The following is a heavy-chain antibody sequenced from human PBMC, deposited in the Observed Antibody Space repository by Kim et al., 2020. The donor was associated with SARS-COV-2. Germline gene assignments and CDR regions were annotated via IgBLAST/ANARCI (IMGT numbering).Heavy chain of an antibody. CDR3: ARGLKREMEVTIFGVVKYYYGMDV. CDR2: MNPNSGNT. Sequence: ASVKVSCKASGYTFTSYDINWVRQATGQGLEWMGWMNPNSGNTGYAQKFQGRVTMTRNTSISTAYMELSSLRSEDTAVYYCARGLKREMEVTIFGVVKYYYGMDVWGQGTTVTVSS. J-gene: IGHJ6*02. V-gene: IGHV1-8*01. CDR1: GYTFTSYD. D-gene: IGHD3-3*01.